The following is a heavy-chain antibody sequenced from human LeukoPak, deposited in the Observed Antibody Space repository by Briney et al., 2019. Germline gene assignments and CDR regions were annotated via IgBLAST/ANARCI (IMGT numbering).Heavy chain of an antibody. D-gene: IGHD3-22*01. CDR2: IKQDGSEK. V-gene: IGHV3-7*01. Sequence: PGGSLRLSCAASGFTSSSYWMSWVRQAPGKGLEWVANIKQDGSEKYYVDSVKGRFTISRDNAKNSLYLQMNSLRAEDTAVYYCARDVSGYYYDSSGPYYFDYWGQGTLVTVSS. CDR1: GFTSSSYW. CDR3: ARDVSGYYYDSSGPYYFDY. J-gene: IGHJ4*02.